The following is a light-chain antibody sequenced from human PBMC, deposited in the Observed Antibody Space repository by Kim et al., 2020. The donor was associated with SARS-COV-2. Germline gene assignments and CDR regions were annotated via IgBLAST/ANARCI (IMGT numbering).Light chain of an antibody. Sequence: QTVVTQEPSFSVSPGGTVTLTCGLTSGSVSTNNYPTWYQQTPGQAPRTLIYNTNTRSSGVPDRFSGSILGNKAALTITGAQADDESDYYCVLYMGNGIWVFGGGTQLTVL. J-gene: IGLJ3*02. V-gene: IGLV8-61*01. CDR2: NTN. CDR3: VLYMGNGIWV. CDR1: SGSVSTNNY.